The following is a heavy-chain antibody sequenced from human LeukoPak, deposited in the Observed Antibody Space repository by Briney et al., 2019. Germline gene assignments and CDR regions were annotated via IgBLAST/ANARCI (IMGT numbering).Heavy chain of an antibody. CDR2: ISSSGSTK. J-gene: IGHJ4*02. D-gene: IGHD3-3*01. Sequence: GGSLRLSCAASGFTFSSYEMNWVRQAPGTGLERVSYISSSGSTKYYTDSVRGRFTISRDNAKNSLYLQMSSLRGEDTAVYYCARQTYYDFWSGYSTFDYWGQGTLVTVSS. CDR3: ARQTYYDFWSGYSTFDY. CDR1: GFTFSSYE. V-gene: IGHV3-48*03.